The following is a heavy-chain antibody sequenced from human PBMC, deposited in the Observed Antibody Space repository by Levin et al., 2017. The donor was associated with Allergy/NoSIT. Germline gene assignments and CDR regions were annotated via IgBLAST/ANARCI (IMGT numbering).Heavy chain of an antibody. D-gene: IGHD6-19*01. V-gene: IGHV3-23*01. CDR2: ISGSGGST. Sequence: GGSLRLSCAASGFTFSSYAMSWVRQAPGKGLEWVSAISGSGGSTYYADSVKGRFTISRDNSKNTLYLQMNSLRAEDTAVYYCAKVSPGYSSVIDWYFDLWGRGTLVTVSS. J-gene: IGHJ2*01. CDR3: AKVSPGYSSVIDWYFDL. CDR1: GFTFSSYA.